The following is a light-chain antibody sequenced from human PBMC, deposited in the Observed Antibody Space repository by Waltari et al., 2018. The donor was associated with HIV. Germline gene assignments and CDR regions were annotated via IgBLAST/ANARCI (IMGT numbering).Light chain of an antibody. CDR2: GAS. Sequence: EIVLTQSPGTLSLSPGERATLSCRASQSVSSNYLAWYQQKPGQAPRLLFYGASSRATGIPDRFSGSGSGTDFTLTISRLEPEDFAVYFCQQYSGSRPITFGQGTRLEIK. J-gene: IGKJ5*01. CDR3: QQYSGSRPIT. V-gene: IGKV3-20*01. CDR1: QSVSSNY.